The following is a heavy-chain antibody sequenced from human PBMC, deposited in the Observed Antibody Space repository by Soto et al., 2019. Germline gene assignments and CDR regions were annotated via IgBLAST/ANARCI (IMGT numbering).Heavy chain of an antibody. V-gene: IGHV3-30*03. CDR1: GFGFSSYG. J-gene: IGHJ4*02. CDR3: AREGVFGLVKIIPPDY. Sequence: VQLLESGGGVAQPGRSLRLSCRASGFGFSSYGMLWVRQAPGKGPEWVAFISFDGSTLYYADSVRGRFTISRDNSENTLYLKLDTLRVEDTAMYYCAREGVFGLVKIIPPDYWGQGAQVTVSA. CDR2: ISFDGSTL. D-gene: IGHD3-3*01.